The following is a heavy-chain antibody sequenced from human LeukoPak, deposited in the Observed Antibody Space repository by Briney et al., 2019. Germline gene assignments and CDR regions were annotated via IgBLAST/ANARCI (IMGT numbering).Heavy chain of an antibody. Sequence: GGSLRLSRAASGFTVSNNYMRWVRQAPGKGLGWVSSIYSRGSTSYVDSVKGRFTISRDNSKNTLFLQMNSLRVEDTAVYYCARDYYGPWGQGTLVTVSS. J-gene: IGHJ5*02. V-gene: IGHV3-66*03. CDR1: GFTVSNNY. D-gene: IGHD3-22*01. CDR3: ARDYYGP. CDR2: IYSRGST.